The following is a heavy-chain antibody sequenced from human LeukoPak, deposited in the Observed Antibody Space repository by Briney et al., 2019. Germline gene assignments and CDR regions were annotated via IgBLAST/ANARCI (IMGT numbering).Heavy chain of an antibody. CDR3: ARSSTGRGWHTNSFDP. J-gene: IGHJ5*02. Sequence: ASVKVSCKASGFTFTGYYLHWVRQAPGQGLEWMGWINPNSGGTNYSQKFQGWVTMTRDTSISTAYMELSRLRSDDTAVYYCARSSTGRGWHTNSFDPWGQGTLVTVSS. CDR1: GFTFTGYY. V-gene: IGHV1-2*04. D-gene: IGHD3-10*01. CDR2: INPNSGGT.